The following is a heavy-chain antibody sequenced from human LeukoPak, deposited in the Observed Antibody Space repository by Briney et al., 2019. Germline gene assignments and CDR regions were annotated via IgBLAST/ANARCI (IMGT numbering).Heavy chain of an antibody. V-gene: IGHV1-69*06. CDR2: IIPIFGTA. CDR3: ARGYCSSTSCYAPPNY. Sequence: SVKVSCKASGGTFSSYAISWVRQAPGQGLEWMGGIIPIFGTANYAQKFQGRVTITADKSTSTAYMELSSLRSEDTAVYYCARGYCSSTSCYAPPNYWGQGTLVAVSS. D-gene: IGHD2-2*01. CDR1: GGTFSSYA. J-gene: IGHJ4*02.